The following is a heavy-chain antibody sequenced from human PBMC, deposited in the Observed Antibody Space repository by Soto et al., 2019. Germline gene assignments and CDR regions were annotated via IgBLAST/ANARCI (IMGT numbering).Heavy chain of an antibody. J-gene: IGHJ4*02. V-gene: IGHV1-24*01. CDR2: FDPEDGET. D-gene: IGHD3-3*01. CDR1: GYTLTELS. CDR3: ATDLITILGVVITPPIY. Sequence: ASVKVSCKVSGYTLTELSMHWVRQAPGKGLEWMGGFDPEDGETIYAQKFQGRVTMTEDTSTDTAYMELSSLRSEDTPVYYCATDLITILGVVITPPIYWGQGTLVTVSS.